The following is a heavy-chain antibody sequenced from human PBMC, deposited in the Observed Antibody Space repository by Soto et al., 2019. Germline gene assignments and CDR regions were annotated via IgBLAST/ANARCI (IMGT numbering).Heavy chain of an antibody. D-gene: IGHD1-20*01. CDR3: ATLNLPVYYYVDV. CDR2: ISAYNGNT. V-gene: IGHV1-18*01. Sequence: SVKVSCKASGYTFTSYGISWVRQAPGQGLEWMGWISAYNGNTNYAQKLQGRVTMTTDTSTSTAYMELRSLRSDDTAVYYCATLNLPVYYYVDVWGKGTTVTVSS. CDR1: GYTFTSYG. J-gene: IGHJ6*03.